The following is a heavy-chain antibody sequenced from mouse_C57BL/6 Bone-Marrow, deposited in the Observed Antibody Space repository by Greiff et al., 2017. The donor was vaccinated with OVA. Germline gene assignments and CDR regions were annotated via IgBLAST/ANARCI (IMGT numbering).Heavy chain of an antibody. CDR1: GYTFTSYW. CDR3: ASPYYDSSYFGAY. D-gene: IGHD1-1*01. CDR2: IYPGSGST. J-gene: IGHJ3*01. V-gene: IGHV1-55*01. Sequence: QVQLKQSGAELVKPGASVKMSCKASGYTFTSYWITWVKQRPGQGLEWIGDIYPGSGSTNYNEKFKGKATLTVDTSSSTAYMQLSSLSSEDTAVYYCASPYYDSSYFGAYWGQGTLVTVAA.